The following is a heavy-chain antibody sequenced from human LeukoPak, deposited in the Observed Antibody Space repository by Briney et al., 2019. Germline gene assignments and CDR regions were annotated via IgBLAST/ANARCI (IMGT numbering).Heavy chain of an antibody. Sequence: GASVKVSCKASGYTFTSYGISWVRQAPGQGLEWMGWISAYNSNTNYAQKLQGRVTMTTDTSTSTAYMELRSLRSDDTAVYYCARDMALYDFWSGFRGRYYYYMDVWGKGTTVTVSS. CDR3: ARDMALYDFWSGFRGRYYYYMDV. D-gene: IGHD3-3*01. CDR2: ISAYNSNT. CDR1: GYTFTSYG. V-gene: IGHV1-18*01. J-gene: IGHJ6*03.